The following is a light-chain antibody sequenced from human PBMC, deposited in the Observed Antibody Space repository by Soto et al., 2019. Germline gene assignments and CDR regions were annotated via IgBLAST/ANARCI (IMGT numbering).Light chain of an antibody. CDR1: QSINIY. CDR3: QQSFSTPQT. Sequence: DIQMTQSPSSLSASVGDSVTITCRARQSINIYLRWYQQKPGKAPKLLINVASTLQGGVPPRFSGSESETEFTHAISSLQPEDSATYYCQQSFSTPQTFGGGTRVEIK. V-gene: IGKV1-39*01. J-gene: IGKJ4*01. CDR2: VAS.